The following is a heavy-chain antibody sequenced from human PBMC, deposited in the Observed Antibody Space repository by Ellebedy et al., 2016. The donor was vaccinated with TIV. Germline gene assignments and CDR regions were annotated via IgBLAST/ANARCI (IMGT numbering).Heavy chain of an antibody. V-gene: IGHV3-7*01. CDR2: IKQDGSEK. CDR3: ARDVGVGATDY. D-gene: IGHD1-26*01. CDR1: GFTFSSYW. Sequence: PGGSLRLSCAASGFTFSSYWMSWVRQAPGKGLEWVAIIKQDGSEKYYVDSVKGRFTISRDNAKNSLYLQMNSLRAEDTAVYYCARDVGVGATDYWGQGTLVTVSS. J-gene: IGHJ4*02.